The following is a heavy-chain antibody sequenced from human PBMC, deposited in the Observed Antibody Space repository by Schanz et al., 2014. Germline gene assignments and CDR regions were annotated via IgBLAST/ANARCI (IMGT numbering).Heavy chain of an antibody. D-gene: IGHD3-3*01. CDR3: ARDRRFFDRDDLYYFDS. J-gene: IGHJ4*02. CDR2: ISVYTGNT. V-gene: IGHV1-18*01. CDR1: EYSFTSYS. Sequence: QVHLVQSGAEVKRPGASVKVSCKASEYSFTSYSMHWVRQAPGQGLEWVGWISVYTGNTKYGQKFQGRVTMTADTSTNTAYMALTDLRSDDTAVYYCARDRRFFDRDDLYYFDSWGQGTLVTVSS.